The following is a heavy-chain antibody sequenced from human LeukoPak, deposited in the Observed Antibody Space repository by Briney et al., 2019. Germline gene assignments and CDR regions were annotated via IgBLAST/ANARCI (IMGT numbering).Heavy chain of an antibody. CDR2: ISGSGGST. CDR3: AKGNDILTGYSSH. Sequence: PGGSLRLSCAASGFTFSSYGMHWVRQAPGKGLEWVSAISGSGGSTYYADSVKGRFTISRDNSKNTLYLQMNSLRAEDTAVYYCAKGNDILTGYSSHWGQGTLVTVSS. V-gene: IGHV3-23*01. CDR1: GFTFSSYG. D-gene: IGHD3-9*01. J-gene: IGHJ4*02.